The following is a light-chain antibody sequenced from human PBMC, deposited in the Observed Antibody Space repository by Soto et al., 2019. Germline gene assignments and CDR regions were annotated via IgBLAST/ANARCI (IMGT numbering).Light chain of an antibody. J-gene: IGLJ1*01. CDR1: RSDVGGYNY. CDR3: SSYTSSSTYV. CDR2: DVS. V-gene: IGLV2-14*01. Sequence: QSVLTQPASVSGSPGQSITISCTGTRSDVGGYNYVSWYQQYPGKAPKLMIYDVSNRPSGVSNRFSGSKSGNTASLTISGLQAEDESDYYCSSYTSSSTYVFGTGTKLTVL.